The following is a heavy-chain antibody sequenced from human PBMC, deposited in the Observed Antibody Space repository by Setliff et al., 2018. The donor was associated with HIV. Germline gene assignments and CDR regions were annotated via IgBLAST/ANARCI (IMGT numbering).Heavy chain of an antibody. CDR2: INHSGST. D-gene: IGHD1-20*01. CDR3: ARVRFSFNNVRCFDL. J-gene: IGHJ2*01. V-gene: IGHV4-34*01. Sequence: PSETLSLTCAVYGGSFNRYYWNWIRQSPGKGLEWIGEINHSGSTNYNPSLKSRVTISVDTSKNQFSLNLVSVTAADTATYFCARVRFSFNNVRCFDLWGPGTRVTVSS. CDR1: GGSFNRYY.